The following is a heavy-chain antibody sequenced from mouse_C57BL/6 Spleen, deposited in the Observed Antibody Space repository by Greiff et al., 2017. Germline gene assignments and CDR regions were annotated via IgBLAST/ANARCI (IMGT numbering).Heavy chain of an antibody. CDR1: GYTFTSYW. J-gene: IGHJ4*01. CDR2: IDPSDSYT. V-gene: IGHV1-69*01. D-gene: IGHD2-2*01. Sequence: VQLQQPGAELVMPGASVKLSCKASGYTFTSYWMHWVKQRPGQGLEWIGEIDPSDSYTNYNQKFKGKSTLTVDKSSSTAYMQLSSLTSEDSAVYYCASGNGYDALMDYWGQGTSVTVSS. CDR3: ASGNGYDALMDY.